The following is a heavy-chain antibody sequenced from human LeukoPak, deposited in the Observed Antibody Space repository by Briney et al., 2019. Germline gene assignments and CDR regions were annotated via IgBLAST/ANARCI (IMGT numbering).Heavy chain of an antibody. CDR1: VGSISTYH. V-gene: IGHV4-59*01. CDR2: IYNSGGT. J-gene: IGHJ5*02. CDR3: ARGLYSSVSWFDP. D-gene: IGHD6-19*01. Sequence: SETLSLTCTVSVGSISTYHWSWIRQPPWKGLEWVGYIYNSGGTNYNPSLKSRVTISIDTSKNQFSLKLSSVTAADTAVYYCARGLYSSVSWFDPWGQGTLVTVSS.